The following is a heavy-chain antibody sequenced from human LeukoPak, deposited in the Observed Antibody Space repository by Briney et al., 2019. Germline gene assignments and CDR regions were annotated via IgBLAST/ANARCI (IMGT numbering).Heavy chain of an antibody. CDR2: IYTSGST. D-gene: IGHD3-16*01. Sequence: SETLSLTCTVSGGSISSSSYYWSWIRQPAGKGLEWIGRIYTSGSTNYNPSLKSRVTMSVDTSKNQFSLKLSSVTAADTACYYCARAWGSGFDYGGKGTLFTFSP. J-gene: IGHJ4*02. CDR3: ARAWGSGFDY. V-gene: IGHV4-61*02. CDR1: GGSISSSSYY.